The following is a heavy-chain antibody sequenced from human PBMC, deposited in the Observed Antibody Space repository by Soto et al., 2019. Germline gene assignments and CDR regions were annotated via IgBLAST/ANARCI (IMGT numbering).Heavy chain of an antibody. Sequence: GGTLRGSSSASVFAFSSHGMHCFLQTQFKGLEWVAVISYDGSNKYYADSVKGRFTISRDNSKNTLYLQMNSLRAEDTAVYYCAKGVGVAASYYYYGMDVWGQGTTVTVSS. V-gene: IGHV3-30*18. CDR3: AKGVGVAASYYYYGMDV. CDR1: VFAFSSHG. CDR2: ISYDGSNK. J-gene: IGHJ6*02. D-gene: IGHD2-15*01.